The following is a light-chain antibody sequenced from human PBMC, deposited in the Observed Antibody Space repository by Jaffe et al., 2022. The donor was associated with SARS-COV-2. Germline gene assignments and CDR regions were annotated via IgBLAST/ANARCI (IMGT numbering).Light chain of an antibody. CDR2: GAS. V-gene: IGKV3-20*01. CDR1: QSVRSSY. Sequence: EIVLTQSPGTLSLSPGERATLSCRASQSVRSSYLAWYQQKPGQAPRLLIYGASSRATGIPDRFSGSGSGTDFTLTISRLEPEDSAVYYCQQYGGSPLTFGGGTKVEIK. CDR3: QQYGGSPLT. J-gene: IGKJ4*01.